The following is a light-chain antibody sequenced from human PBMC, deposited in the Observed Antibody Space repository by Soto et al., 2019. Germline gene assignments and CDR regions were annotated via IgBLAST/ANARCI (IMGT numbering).Light chain of an antibody. CDR2: GAS. CDR3: HQRQSWPRT. Sequence: EIVLTQSPGTLSLSPGERATLSCRASQSVSNNYLAWYQQKPGQAPRLLIYGASSRATGVPDRFSGSGSGTDFTLTISRLEPEDFGVYYCHQRQSWPRTFGQGTKVDIK. CDR1: QSVSNNY. V-gene: IGKV3-20*01. J-gene: IGKJ1*01.